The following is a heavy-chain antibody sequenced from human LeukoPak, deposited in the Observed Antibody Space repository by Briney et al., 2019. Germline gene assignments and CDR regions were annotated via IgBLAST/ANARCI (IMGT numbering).Heavy chain of an antibody. V-gene: IGHV4-38-2*02. CDR2: IYHSGST. CDR1: GGSISSYY. J-gene: IGHJ4*02. CDR3: ARLVTVTTGGYYFDY. Sequence: SETLSLTCTVSGGSISSYYWGWIRQPPGKGLEWIGSIYHSGSTYYNPSLKSRVTISVDTSKNQFSLKLSSVTAADAAVYYCARLVTVTTGGYYFDYWGQGTLVTVSS. D-gene: IGHD4-17*01.